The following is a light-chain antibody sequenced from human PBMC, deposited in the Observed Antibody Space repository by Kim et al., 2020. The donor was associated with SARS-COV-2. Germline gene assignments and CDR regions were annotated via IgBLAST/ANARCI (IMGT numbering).Light chain of an antibody. CDR1: QGISSY. CDR2: AAS. V-gene: IGKV1-17*03. J-gene: IGKJ4*01. Sequence: ASVGDRVTITCRASQGISSYLAWFQQKPGQVPKRLIYAASTLQSGVPSRFSGSGSGTEFTLTISSLQPEDFATYYCLQHDSYPLTFGGVTKVDIK. CDR3: LQHDSYPLT.